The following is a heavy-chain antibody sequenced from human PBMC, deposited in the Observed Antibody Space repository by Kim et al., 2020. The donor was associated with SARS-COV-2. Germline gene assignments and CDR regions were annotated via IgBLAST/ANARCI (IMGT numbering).Heavy chain of an antibody. CDR1: GVSISSSSFF. J-gene: IGHJ4*02. Sequence: SETLSLTCTLSGVSISSSSFFLGWIRQPPGKGLEWIGSISYSGSTYYNSSLKSRVTFSVDTSMNQFSLKLTSVTATDTAVYYCASRAALWYFDYWGQGTLVTVSS. CDR3: ASRAALWYFDY. V-gene: IGHV4-39*01. CDR2: ISYSGST. D-gene: IGHD6-25*01.